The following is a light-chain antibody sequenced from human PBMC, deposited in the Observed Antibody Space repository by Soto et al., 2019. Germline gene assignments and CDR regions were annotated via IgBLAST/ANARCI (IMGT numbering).Light chain of an antibody. CDR3: QQFRNWPWT. CDR2: GGS. V-gene: IGKV3-20*01. J-gene: IGKJ1*01. Sequence: EIVLTQSPGTLSLSPGERATLSCRASQSVSSSYLAWYQHKPGQAPRLLIHGGSTRATGIPDRISGSGSGTEFTLTISSLQSEDFAVYYCQQFRNWPWTFGQGTKVDIK. CDR1: QSVSSSY.